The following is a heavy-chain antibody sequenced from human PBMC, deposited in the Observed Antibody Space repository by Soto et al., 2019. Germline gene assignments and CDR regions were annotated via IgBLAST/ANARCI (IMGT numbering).Heavy chain of an antibody. D-gene: IGHD5-12*01. J-gene: IGHJ4*02. V-gene: IGHV4-39*01. CDR3: AVTDSGYDSPVSADY. CDR1: GGSISSSSYY. CDR2: IYYSGST. Sequence: SETLSLTCTVSGGSISSSSYYWGWIRQPPGKGLEWIGSIYYSGSTYYNPSLKSRVTISVDTSKNQFSLKLSSVTAADTAVYYCAVTDSGYDSPVSADYWGQGTLVTVSS.